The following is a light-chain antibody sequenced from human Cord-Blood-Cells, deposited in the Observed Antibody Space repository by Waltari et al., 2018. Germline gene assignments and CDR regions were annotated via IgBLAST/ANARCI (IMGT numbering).Light chain of an antibody. CDR3: QQRSNWPQLT. CDR1: QSVSSY. Sequence: EIVLTQSPATLSLSPGERATLSCMASQSVSSYLAWYQQKPGQAPRLLIYDASNSATGIPARFSGSGSGTDFSLTISSLEPEDFAVYYCQQRSNWPQLTFGGGTKVEIK. J-gene: IGKJ4*01. CDR2: DAS. V-gene: IGKV3-11*01.